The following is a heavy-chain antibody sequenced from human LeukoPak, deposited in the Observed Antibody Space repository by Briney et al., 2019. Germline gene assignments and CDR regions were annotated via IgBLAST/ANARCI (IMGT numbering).Heavy chain of an antibody. CDR1: GFTFRSYG. CDR3: ARVGHSGTYYET. J-gene: IGHJ4*02. Sequence: PGGSLRLSCEASGFTFRSYGMHGVRQAPGRGLEGVAVIWYDGSNKYYADSVKGRFTISRDNSKNTLYLQMNSLRAEDTAVYYCARVGHSGTYYETWGQGTLVTVSS. D-gene: IGHD1-26*01. CDR2: IWYDGSNK. V-gene: IGHV3-33*01.